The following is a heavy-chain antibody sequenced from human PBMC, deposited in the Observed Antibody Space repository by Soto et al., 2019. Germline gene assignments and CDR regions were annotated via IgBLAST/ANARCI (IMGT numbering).Heavy chain of an antibody. Sequence: LPLTYTVCGGSDNRGSCSRSWNRQPPGKGLEWIGYIYYTGSTDYNPSLKSRLTISVDTSKNQFSLKLISVTAADTAVYYCVRAYTSGLPHYWGQGTLGTVSS. CDR3: VRAYTSGLPHY. D-gene: IGHD6-19*01. V-gene: IGHV4-61*01. CDR1: GGSDNRGSCS. CDR2: IYYTGST. J-gene: IGHJ4*02.